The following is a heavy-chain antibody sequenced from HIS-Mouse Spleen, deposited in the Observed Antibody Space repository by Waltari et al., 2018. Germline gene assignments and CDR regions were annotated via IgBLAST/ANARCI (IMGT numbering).Heavy chain of an antibody. J-gene: IGHJ4*02. Sequence: QVQLVESGGGVVQPGRSLRLSCAASGFPFSSYGMHWVRQAPGKGREWVAVIWYDGSNKYYADSVKGRFTISRDNSKNTLYLQMNSLRAEDTAVYYCAKGGLMVYAIGDYWGQGTLVTVSS. CDR1: GFPFSSYG. CDR2: IWYDGSNK. CDR3: AKGGLMVYAIGDY. D-gene: IGHD2-8*01. V-gene: IGHV3-33*06.